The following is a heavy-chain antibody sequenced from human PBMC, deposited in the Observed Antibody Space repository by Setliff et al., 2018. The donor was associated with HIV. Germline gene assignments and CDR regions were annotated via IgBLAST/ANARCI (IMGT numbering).Heavy chain of an antibody. J-gene: IGHJ5*02. D-gene: IGHD3-16*01. V-gene: IGHV3-53*01. CDR2: IYSDGRT. Sequence: PGGSLRLSCAASGFTVSDTHMTWVRQAPGKGLEWVSFIYSDGRTYYAESVKGRFTISRDDSKNTLYLQMHSLRVEDTAAYYCAKGVKWLDPWGQRIQVTVSS. CDR3: AKGVKWLDP. CDR1: GFTVSDTH.